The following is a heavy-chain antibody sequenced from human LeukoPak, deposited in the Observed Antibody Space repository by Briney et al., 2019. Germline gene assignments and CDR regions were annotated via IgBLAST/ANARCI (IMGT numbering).Heavy chain of an antibody. CDR2: ISYDGSNK. CDR1: GFTFSSYA. CDR3: ARDRGDGSGGDAFDY. D-gene: IGHD6-19*01. J-gene: IGHJ4*02. Sequence: GGSLRLSCAASGFTFSSYAMHWVRQAPGKGLEWVAVISYDGSNKYYADSVKGRLTISRDNSKNTLYLQMNSLRAEDTAVYYCARDRGDGSGGDAFDYWGQGTLVTVSS. V-gene: IGHV3-30-3*01.